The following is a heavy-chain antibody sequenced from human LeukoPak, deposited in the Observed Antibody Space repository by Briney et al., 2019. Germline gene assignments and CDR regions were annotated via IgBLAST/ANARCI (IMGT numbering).Heavy chain of an antibody. Sequence: GGSLRLSCAVSGFTFSNYWMSWVRQAPGKGLEWVANIKQDGSEKYYVDSVEGRFTISRDNAKNSLYLQVNSLRAEDTAVYYCARGPSSTNLLWFDYWGQGTLVTVSS. CDR3: ARGPSSTNLLWFDY. V-gene: IGHV3-7*01. J-gene: IGHJ4*02. D-gene: IGHD2-2*01. CDR2: IKQDGSEK. CDR1: GFTFSNYW.